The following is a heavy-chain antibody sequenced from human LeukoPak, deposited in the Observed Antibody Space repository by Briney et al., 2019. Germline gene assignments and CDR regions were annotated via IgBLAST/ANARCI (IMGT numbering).Heavy chain of an antibody. CDR2: INHSGST. CDR3: ASAGYSSSSFDY. J-gene: IGHJ4*02. CDR1: GGSISTYY. Sequence: PSETLSLTCTVSGGSISTYYWSWIRQPPGKGLEWIGEINHSGSTNYNPSLKSRVTISVDTSKNQFSLKLSSVTAADTAVYYCASAGYSSSSFDYWGQGTLVTVSS. V-gene: IGHV4-34*01. D-gene: IGHD6-6*01.